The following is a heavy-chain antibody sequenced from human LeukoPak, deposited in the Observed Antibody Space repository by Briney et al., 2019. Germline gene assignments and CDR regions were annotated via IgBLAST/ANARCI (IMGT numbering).Heavy chain of an antibody. CDR3: ARDIVGDSSGYYYGL. CDR2: IIPIFGTA. J-gene: IGHJ4*02. CDR1: GGTFSSYA. V-gene: IGHV1-69*13. D-gene: IGHD3-22*01. Sequence: ASVKVSCKASGGTFSSYAISWVRQAPGQGLEWMGGIIPIFGTANYAQKFQGRVTITADESTSTAYMELSSLRSEDTAVYYCARDIVGDSSGYYYGLWGQGTLVTVSS.